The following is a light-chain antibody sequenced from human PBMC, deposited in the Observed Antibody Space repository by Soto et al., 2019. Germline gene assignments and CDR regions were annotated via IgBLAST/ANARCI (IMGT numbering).Light chain of an antibody. J-gene: IGKJ1*01. CDR2: DVS. Sequence: DIQMTQSPSTLSASVGDRVTITCRASQTVERWLAWYQQKPGKAPNLLISDVSSLESGVPSRFSGSGSATEFTLTISSLQPDDFATYYCQQYNSYWTFGQGTKVDIK. V-gene: IGKV1-5*01. CDR1: QTVERW. CDR3: QQYNSYWT.